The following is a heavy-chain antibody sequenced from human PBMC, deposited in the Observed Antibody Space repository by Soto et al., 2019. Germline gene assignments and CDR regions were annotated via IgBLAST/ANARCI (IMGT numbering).Heavy chain of an antibody. D-gene: IGHD6-6*01. CDR1: GGSISSGDYY. J-gene: IGHJ5*02. CDR2: IYHSGST. Sequence: SETLSLTCTVSGGSISSGDYYWSWIRQPPGKGLEWIGYIYHSGSTYYNPSLKSRVTISVDTSKNQFSLKLSSVTAADTAVYYCARERPDGAKLDPWGQGTLVTVSS. V-gene: IGHV4-30-4*01. CDR3: ARERPDGAKLDP.